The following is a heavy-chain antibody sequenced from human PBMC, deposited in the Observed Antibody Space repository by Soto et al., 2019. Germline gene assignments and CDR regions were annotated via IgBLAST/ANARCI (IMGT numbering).Heavy chain of an antibody. CDR1: GASITSDNYY. CDR3: ARLFWSGYAFDY. V-gene: IGHV4-31*03. Sequence: QVQLQESGPGLVKPSQTLSLTCTVSGASITSDNYYWGWVRQPPGKGLEWVAYMYYTGSIYYSPSIKRRSAISMDTSKNQLSLRVTSVTAADTAVYYCARLFWSGYAFDYWGQGTLVTVSS. CDR2: MYYTGSI. D-gene: IGHD3-3*01. J-gene: IGHJ4*02.